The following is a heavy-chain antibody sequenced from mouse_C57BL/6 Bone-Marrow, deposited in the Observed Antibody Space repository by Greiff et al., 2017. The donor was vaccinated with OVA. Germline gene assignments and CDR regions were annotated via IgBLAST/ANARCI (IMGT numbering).Heavy chain of an antibody. V-gene: IGHV5-17*01. CDR1: GFTFSDYG. D-gene: IGHD2-4*01. J-gene: IGHJ2*01. Sequence: EVQVVESGGGLVKPGGSLKLSCAASGFTFSDYGMHWVRQAPEKGLEWVAYISSGSSTIYYADTVKGRFTISRDNAKNTLFLQMTSLRSEDTAMYYCARHDYGPFDYWGQGTTLTVSS. CDR3: ARHDYGPFDY. CDR2: ISSGSSTI.